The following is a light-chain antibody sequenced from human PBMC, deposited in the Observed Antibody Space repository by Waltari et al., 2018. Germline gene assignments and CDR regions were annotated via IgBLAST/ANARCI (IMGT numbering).Light chain of an antibody. Sequence: QSVLTQPLSASGTPGQRATIPCSGSRSNTGSNYVYLYQQVPGTTPKLLIYRKNQRHSWVPDRFAGSKSGTSASLAISGLRSEDEVNYYCAAWDDSLGGRVFGGGTKVTVL. CDR2: RKN. CDR3: AAWDDSLGGRV. CDR1: RSNTGSNY. J-gene: IGLJ3*02. V-gene: IGLV1-47*01.